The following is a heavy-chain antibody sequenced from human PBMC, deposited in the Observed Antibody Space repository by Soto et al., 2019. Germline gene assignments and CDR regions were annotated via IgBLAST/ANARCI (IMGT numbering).Heavy chain of an antibody. CDR3: AKDAVSYNGKWDWFDS. D-gene: IGHD1-26*01. J-gene: IGHJ5*01. CDR2: IGGSNADR. V-gene: IGHV3-23*01. CDR1: RFIFSDYA. Sequence: VQLLQSGGGLVQPGGSLTLSCAASRFIFSDYAMNWVRQAPGKGLEWVSSIGGSNADRYYADSVKGRFIISRDNAKNTRYVHMNSLRDDDTAVYYCAKDAVSYNGKWDWFDSWGQGTLVTVSS.